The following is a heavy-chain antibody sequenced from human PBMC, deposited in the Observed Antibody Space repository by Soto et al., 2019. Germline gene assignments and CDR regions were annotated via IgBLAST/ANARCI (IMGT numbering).Heavy chain of an antibody. D-gene: IGHD4-17*01. CDR2: INTYNGNT. V-gene: IGHV1-18*01. J-gene: IGHJ4*02. CDR1: GYTFTNYG. Sequence: GASVKVCCKASGYTFTNYGISWVRQAPGQGLEWMGWINTYNGNTNHAQKLQGRVTMTTDTSTSTAYMELRSLRSDDTAVYYCARDLHGDPYYCGQGTLVTVSS. CDR3: ARDLHGDPYY.